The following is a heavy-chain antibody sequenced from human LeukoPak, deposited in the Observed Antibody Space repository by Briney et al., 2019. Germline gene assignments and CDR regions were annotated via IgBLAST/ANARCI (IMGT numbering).Heavy chain of an antibody. D-gene: IGHD3-22*01. CDR2: IIPIFGTA. Sequence: SVKVSCKASGGTFSSYAISWVRQAPGQGLEWMGGIIPIFGTANYAQKLQGRVTMTTDTSTSTAYMELRSLRSDDTAVYYCARVRYYDSSGLFDAFDIWGQGTMVTVSS. J-gene: IGHJ3*02. CDR3: ARVRYYDSSGLFDAFDI. V-gene: IGHV1-69*05. CDR1: GGTFSSYA.